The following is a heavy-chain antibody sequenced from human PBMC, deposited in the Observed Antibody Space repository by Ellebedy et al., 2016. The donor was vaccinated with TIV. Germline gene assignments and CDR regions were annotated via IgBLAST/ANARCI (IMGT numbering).Heavy chain of an antibody. D-gene: IGHD4-17*01. J-gene: IGHJ2*01. Sequence: SETLSLTCTVSGGSISSGGYYWSWIRQHPGKGLEWIGYIYYSGSTNYNPSLKSRVTISVDTSKNQFSLKLSSVTAADTAVYYCARDRTTVTDYWYFDLWGRGTLVTVSS. CDR1: GGSISSGGYY. V-gene: IGHV4-61*08. CDR3: ARDRTTVTDYWYFDL. CDR2: IYYSGST.